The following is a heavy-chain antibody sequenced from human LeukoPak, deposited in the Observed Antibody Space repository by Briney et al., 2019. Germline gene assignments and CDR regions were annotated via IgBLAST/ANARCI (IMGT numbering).Heavy chain of an antibody. J-gene: IGHJ4*02. Sequence: PSETLSLTCAVYGGSFSGYYWSWIRQPPGKGLEWIGEINHSGSTNYNPSLKGRVTISVDTSKNQFSPKLSSVTAADTAVYYCATGFLESQIQRYYFDYWGQGTLVTVSS. V-gene: IGHV4-34*01. CDR1: GGSFSGYY. D-gene: IGHD3-3*01. CDR3: ATGFLESQIQRYYFDY. CDR2: INHSGST.